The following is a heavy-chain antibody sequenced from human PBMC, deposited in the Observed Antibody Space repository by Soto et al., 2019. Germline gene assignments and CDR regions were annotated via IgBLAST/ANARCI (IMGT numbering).Heavy chain of an antibody. V-gene: IGHV1-69*08. CDR2: IIPILNAP. D-gene: IGHD6-19*01. Sequence: SVKVSCKASGCSFSSYTISWVRQAPGQGLEWMGRIIPILNAPNYAQKFQGRITISADKSTSTVYMELSSLRSEDTAIFYCAKYEAGTQTISFDPWGQGTLVTVSS. J-gene: IGHJ5*02. CDR1: GCSFSSYT. CDR3: AKYEAGTQTISFDP.